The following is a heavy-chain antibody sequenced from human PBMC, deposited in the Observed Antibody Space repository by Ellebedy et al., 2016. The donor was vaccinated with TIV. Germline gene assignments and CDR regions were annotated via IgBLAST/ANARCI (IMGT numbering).Heavy chain of an antibody. V-gene: IGHV3-30*18. CDR3: AKGLVLMVYAHDY. Sequence: GGSLRLXXVVSGLRFSNYAMSWVRQAPGKGLEWVAVISYDGSNKYYADSVKGRFTISRDNSKNTLYLQMNSLRAEDTAVYYCAKGLVLMVYAHDYWGQGTLVTVSS. CDR2: ISYDGSNK. D-gene: IGHD2-8*01. J-gene: IGHJ4*02. CDR1: GLRFSNYA.